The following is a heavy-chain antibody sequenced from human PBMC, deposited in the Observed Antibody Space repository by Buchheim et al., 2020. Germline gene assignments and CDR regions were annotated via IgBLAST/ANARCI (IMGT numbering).Heavy chain of an antibody. D-gene: IGHD6-13*01. J-gene: IGHJ6*03. Sequence: QVQLQQWGAGLLKPSETLSLTCAVYGGSFSGYYWSWIRQPPGKGLEWIGEINHSGSTNYNPSLKSRVTISVATSKNQFSLKLSSVTAADTAVYYCARGRGQQLVLRGYYYYYYMDIWGKGTT. CDR2: INHSGST. CDR3: ARGRGQQLVLRGYYYYYYMDI. CDR1: GGSFSGYY. V-gene: IGHV4-34*01.